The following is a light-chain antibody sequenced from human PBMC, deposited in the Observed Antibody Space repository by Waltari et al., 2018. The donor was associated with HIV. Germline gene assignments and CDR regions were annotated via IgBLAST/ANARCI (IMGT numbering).Light chain of an antibody. CDR1: ALPKQV. Sequence: SYDRTQSPSMSVSPGQRARIPGSADALPKQVAYCYQQKPGQAPVLIIYKDTETPSGLPQLFSGSSSGTTVALTISGVQAADEADDYCQSTDSSGIVLFGGGTKLTVL. V-gene: IGLV3-25*03. CDR2: KDT. J-gene: IGLJ2*01. CDR3: QSTDSSGIVL.